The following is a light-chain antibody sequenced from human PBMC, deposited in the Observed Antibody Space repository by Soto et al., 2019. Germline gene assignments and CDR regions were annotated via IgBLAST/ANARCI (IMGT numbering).Light chain of an antibody. CDR1: QSVSSY. V-gene: IGKV3-11*01. CDR3: QQRSNWPPIT. J-gene: IGKJ5*01. Sequence: DIVLTQSPGTLSLSPGERATLSCSASQSVSSYLAWYQQKPGQAPRLLIYDASNRATGIPARFSGSGSGTDFTLTISSLEPEDFAVYYCQQRSNWPPITFGQGTRLEI. CDR2: DAS.